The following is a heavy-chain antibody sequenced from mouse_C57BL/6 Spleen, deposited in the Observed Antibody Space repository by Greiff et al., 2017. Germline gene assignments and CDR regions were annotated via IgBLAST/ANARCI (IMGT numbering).Heavy chain of an antibody. CDR1: GYTFTNYW. Sequence: VQRVESGAELVRPGTSVKMSCKASGYTFTNYWIGWAKQRPGHGLEWIGDIYPGGGYTNYTEKFQGKATLTADKSSSTAYMQFSSLTSEDAAIYYCARGGVYDGYYEDYYAMDYWGRGTSVTVSS. CDR2: IYPGGGYT. J-gene: IGHJ4*01. V-gene: IGHV1-63*01. CDR3: ARGGVYDGYYEDYYAMDY. D-gene: IGHD2-3*01.